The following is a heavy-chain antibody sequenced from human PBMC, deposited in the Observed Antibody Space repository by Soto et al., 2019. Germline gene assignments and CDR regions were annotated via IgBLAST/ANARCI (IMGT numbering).Heavy chain of an antibody. D-gene: IGHD6-25*01. J-gene: IGHJ6*02. CDR3: AKGGSEEYYYYYGMDV. V-gene: IGHV3-23*01. Sequence: GGSLRLSCAASGFTFSSYARSWVRQAPGKGLEWVSAISGSGGSTYYADSVKGRFTISRDNSKNTLYLQMNSLRAEDTAVYYCAKGGSEEYYYYYGMDVWGQGTTVTVYS. CDR1: GFTFSSYA. CDR2: ISGSGGST.